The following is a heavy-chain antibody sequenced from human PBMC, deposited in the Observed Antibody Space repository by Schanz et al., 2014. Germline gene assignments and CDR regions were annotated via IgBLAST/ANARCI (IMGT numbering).Heavy chain of an antibody. Sequence: QVQLVQSGSELKKPGASVKVSCKASGYTFAMYDMNWVRQAPGQGLEWMGWINTNTANPTYAQGFTGRFVYTLDASVTPAYLEISSLKAEATAVYYCARGYSGYSHFDYWGQGALVTVSS. D-gene: IGHD5-12*01. CDR3: ARGYSGYSHFDY. J-gene: IGHJ4*02. V-gene: IGHV7-4-1*02. CDR1: GYTFAMYD. CDR2: INTNTANP.